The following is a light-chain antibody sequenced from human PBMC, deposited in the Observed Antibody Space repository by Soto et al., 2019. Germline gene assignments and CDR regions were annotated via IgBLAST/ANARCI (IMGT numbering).Light chain of an antibody. V-gene: IGKV3-20*01. CDR3: QQYVTSPSIT. J-gene: IGKJ5*01. CDR2: AAS. CDR1: QSVSNNY. Sequence: IVLTRPPGTLSLSPGERATLSCTAGQSVSNNYLSWYQQRPGQAPRLLLYAASRRASGTPHRFSGSGSERAFTLAISGLEPADLGVYYCQQYVTSPSITFGQGTRLEIK.